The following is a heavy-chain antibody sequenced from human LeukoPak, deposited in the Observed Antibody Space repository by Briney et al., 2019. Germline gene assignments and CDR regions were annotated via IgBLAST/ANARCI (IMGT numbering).Heavy chain of an antibody. CDR2: ISYNGNT. CDR3: AREGAVPGIDP. J-gene: IGHJ5*02. V-gene: IGHV4-38-2*02. D-gene: IGHD3-16*01. Sequence: PSETLSLTCAVSGYSITTGFSWGWIRQPPRKGLEWIATISYNGNTYYNPSLKSRVTISADTSKNQFSVRLTSVTAADTAVYYCAREGAVPGIDPWGQGKSVTISS. CDR1: GYSITTGFS.